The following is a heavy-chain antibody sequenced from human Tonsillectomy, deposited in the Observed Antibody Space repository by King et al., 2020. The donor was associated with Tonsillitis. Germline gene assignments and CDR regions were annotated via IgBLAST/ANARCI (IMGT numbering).Heavy chain of an antibody. CDR1: GFTFSTYS. Sequence: EVQLVDSGGGLVQPGGSLRLSCAASGFTFSTYSMTWVRQAPGKGLEWVSVISGSGGTTYYADSVKGRFTISRDNANNTLYLHMNRLRAEDTALYYCAKDRRGGSYYQVDAFDFCGQGTMVTVSS. V-gene: IGHV3-23*04. J-gene: IGHJ3*01. CDR3: AKDRRGGSYYQVDAFDF. CDR2: ISGSGGTT. D-gene: IGHD1-26*01.